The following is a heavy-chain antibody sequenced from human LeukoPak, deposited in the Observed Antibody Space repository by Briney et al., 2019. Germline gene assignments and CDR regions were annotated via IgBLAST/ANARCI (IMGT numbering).Heavy chain of an antibody. CDR3: VRGDLCREGTMCYYYGMDV. CDR2: ISGSGGST. V-gene: IGHV3-23*01. D-gene: IGHD3-10*01. CDR1: GFTFSTYS. J-gene: IGHJ6*02. Sequence: GGSLRLSCGASGFTFSTYSMNWVRQAPGKGLEWVSTISGSGGSTYYADSVKGQFTISRDNSKNTLYLQMNSLRAGDTAVYFCVRGDLCREGTMCYYYGMDVWGQGTTVAVSS.